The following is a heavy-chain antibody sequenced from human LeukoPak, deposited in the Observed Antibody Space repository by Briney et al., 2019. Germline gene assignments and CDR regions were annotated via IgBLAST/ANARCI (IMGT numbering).Heavy chain of an antibody. CDR1: NGSISSYY. CDR2: IYNTGTT. J-gene: IGHJ6*03. D-gene: IGHD3-3*01. CDR3: ARVKIKGGITIFKEYHYMDV. Sequence: SETLSLTCTVSNGSISSYYWSWIRQPAGKGLEWIGRIYNTGTTNYNPSLKSRVTMSVDTSKNQFSLKLSSVTAADTAVYYCARVKIKGGITIFKEYHYMDVWGKGTTVTVSS. V-gene: IGHV4-4*07.